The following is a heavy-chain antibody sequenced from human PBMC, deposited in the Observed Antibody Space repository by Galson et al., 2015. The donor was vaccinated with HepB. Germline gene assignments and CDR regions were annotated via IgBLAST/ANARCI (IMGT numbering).Heavy chain of an antibody. CDR1: TFIFSTYS. CDR2: ISSSSTTI. V-gene: IGHV3-48*04. CDR3: ARGGPYSSSWYIGNNWFDP. J-gene: IGHJ5*02. Sequence: SLRLSCAASTFIFSTYSMNWVRQAPGRGLEWVSYISSSSTTIYYADSVKGRFTISRDNAKNSLYLQMNSLRAGDTAVYYCARGGPYSSSWYIGNNWFDPWGQGTLVTVSS. D-gene: IGHD6-13*01.